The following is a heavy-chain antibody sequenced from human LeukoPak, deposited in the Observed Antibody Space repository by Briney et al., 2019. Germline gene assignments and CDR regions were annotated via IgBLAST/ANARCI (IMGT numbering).Heavy chain of an antibody. V-gene: IGHV1-24*01. CDR3: ATYPTSSGKADY. CDR1: GYTLTELS. J-gene: IGHJ4*02. CDR2: FDPEDGET. D-gene: IGHD2-2*01. Sequence: GASVKVSCKVSGYTLTELSMHWVRQAPGKGLEWMGGFDPEDGETIYAQKFRGRVTMTEDTSTDTAYMELSSLRSEDTAVYYCATYPTSSGKADYWGQGTLVTVSS.